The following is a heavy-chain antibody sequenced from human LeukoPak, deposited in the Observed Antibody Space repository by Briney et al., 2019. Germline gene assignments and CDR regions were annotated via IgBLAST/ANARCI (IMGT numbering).Heavy chain of an antibody. V-gene: IGHV3-23*01. J-gene: IGHJ3*02. D-gene: IGHD1-26*01. CDR1: GIIFSSDA. CDR2: INGGTT. CDR3: AKGDSGSFYDAFDI. Sequence: PGGSLRLSCAASGIIFSSDAMTWVRQAPGKGLEWVSSINGGTTLYAASVEGRFTISRDSSKNTLFLQMNSLRAEDTAVYYCAKGDSGSFYDAFDIWGQGTMVTVSS.